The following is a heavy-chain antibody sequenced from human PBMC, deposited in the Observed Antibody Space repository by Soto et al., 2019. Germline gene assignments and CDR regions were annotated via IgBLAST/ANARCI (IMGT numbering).Heavy chain of an antibody. CDR3: ARSRGGTGVHFDF. Sequence: GASVKVSCKASGYTFTNYDINWVRQATGQGPEWMGWMNPDSGDTGYVPNFQGRVSMTRSTSISTAYMELSDLRSEGTAVYYCARSRGGTGVHFDFWGQGTQVTVSS. CDR2: MNPDSGDT. CDR1: GYTFTNYD. V-gene: IGHV1-8*01. D-gene: IGHD7-27*01. J-gene: IGHJ4*02.